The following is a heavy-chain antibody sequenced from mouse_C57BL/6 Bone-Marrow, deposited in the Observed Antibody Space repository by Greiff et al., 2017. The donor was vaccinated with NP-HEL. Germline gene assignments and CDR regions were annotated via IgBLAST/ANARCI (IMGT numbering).Heavy chain of an antibody. J-gene: IGHJ4*01. CDR1: GFSFTSYG. Sequence: QVHVKQSGPGLVQPSQSLSITCTVSGFSFTSYGVHWVRQPPGKGLEWLGVIWSGGSTDYNAAFISRLSISKDNSKSQVFFKMNSLQADDTAIYYCASGGLRGDYWGQGTSVTVSS. CDR2: IWSGGST. CDR3: ASGGLRGDY. D-gene: IGHD2-2*01. V-gene: IGHV2-4*01.